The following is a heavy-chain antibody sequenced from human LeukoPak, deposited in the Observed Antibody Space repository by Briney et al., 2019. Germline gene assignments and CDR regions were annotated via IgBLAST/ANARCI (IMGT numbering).Heavy chain of an antibody. J-gene: IGHJ4*02. Sequence: SETLSLTCTVSGVSISSSSYYWGWIRQPPGKGLEWIGSIYYSGSTYYNPSLKSRVTISVDTSKNQFSLKLSSVTAADTAVYYCARDNAARRPGYCSGGSCYGYYFDYWGQGTLVTVSS. V-gene: IGHV4-39*07. D-gene: IGHD2-15*01. CDR1: GVSISSSSYY. CDR3: ARDNAARRPGYCSGGSCYGYYFDY. CDR2: IYYSGST.